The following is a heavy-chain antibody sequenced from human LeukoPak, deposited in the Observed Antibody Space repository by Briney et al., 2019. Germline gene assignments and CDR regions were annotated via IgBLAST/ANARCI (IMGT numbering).Heavy chain of an antibody. CDR2: IKQDGSVT. CDR1: GFTFSSYW. CDR3: ARDEGSESQVY. V-gene: IGHV3-7*01. Sequence: GGSLRLSCAASGFTFSSYWMSWVRQAPGKGLERVAHIKQDGSVTYYADSVKGRFTLSRDKTKNTLYLHMKSLRDEDTAAYYSARDEGSESQVYWGQGTLVSASS. J-gene: IGHJ4*02. D-gene: IGHD3-10*01.